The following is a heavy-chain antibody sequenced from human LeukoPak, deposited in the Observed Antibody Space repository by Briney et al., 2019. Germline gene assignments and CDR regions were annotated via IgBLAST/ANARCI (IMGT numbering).Heavy chain of an antibody. D-gene: IGHD2-2*01. Sequence: SETLSLTCTVSGGSISSSSYYWGWIRQPPGKGLEWIGSIYYSGSTYYNPSLKSRVTISVDTSKNQFSLKLSSVTAADTAVYYCARDLLLPATVYFDYWGQGTLVTVSS. CDR1: GGSISSSSYY. V-gene: IGHV4-39*07. CDR2: IYYSGST. J-gene: IGHJ4*02. CDR3: ARDLLLPATVYFDY.